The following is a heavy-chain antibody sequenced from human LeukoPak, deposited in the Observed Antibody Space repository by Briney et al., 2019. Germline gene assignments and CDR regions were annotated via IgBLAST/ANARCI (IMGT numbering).Heavy chain of an antibody. CDR2: INPSGGST. CDR3: ARGVAAAEGPGWFDP. CDR1: GYTFTSYY. D-gene: IGHD6-13*01. Sequence: GASVKVSCQASGYTFTSYYMHWVRQAPGQGLEWMGIINPSGGSTSYAQKFQGRVTMTRDMSTSTVYMELSSLRSEDTAVYYCARGVAAAEGPGWFDPWGQGTLVTVSS. J-gene: IGHJ5*02. V-gene: IGHV1-46*01.